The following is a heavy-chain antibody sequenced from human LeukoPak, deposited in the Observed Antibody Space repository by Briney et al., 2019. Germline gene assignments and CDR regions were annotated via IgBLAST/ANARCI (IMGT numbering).Heavy chain of an antibody. D-gene: IGHD4-11*01. CDR1: GGSISSYY. CDR3: ARERMGPVYGNYAIDY. CDR2: IYTSGST. V-gene: IGHV4-4*07. J-gene: IGHJ4*02. Sequence: PSETLSLTCTVSGGSISSYYWSWIRQPAGKGLEWIGRIYTSGSTNYNPSLKSRVTMSVDTSKNQFSLKLSSVTAADTAVYYCARERMGPVYGNYAIDYWGQGTLVTVSS.